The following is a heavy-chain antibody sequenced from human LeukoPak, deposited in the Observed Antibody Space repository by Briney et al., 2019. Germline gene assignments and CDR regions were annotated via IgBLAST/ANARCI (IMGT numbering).Heavy chain of an antibody. CDR1: GFTFSIYS. CDR3: ASTYCSGGSCYSEAFDI. V-gene: IGHV3-21*01. D-gene: IGHD2-15*01. CDR2: ISSSSSYI. Sequence: PGGSLRLSCAASGFTFSIYSMNWVRQAPGKGLEWVSPISSSSSYIYYADSVKGRFTISRDNAKNSLYLQMNSLRAEDTAVYYCASTYCSGGSCYSEAFDIWGQGTMVTVSS. J-gene: IGHJ3*02.